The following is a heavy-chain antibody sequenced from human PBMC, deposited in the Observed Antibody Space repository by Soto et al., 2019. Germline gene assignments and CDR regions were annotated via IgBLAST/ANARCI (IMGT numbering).Heavy chain of an antibody. CDR3: AKPPRRIAARPSYFDY. Sequence: GGSLRLSCAASGFTFSSYAMSWVRQAPGKGLEWVSAISGSGCSTYYADSVKGRFTISRDNSKNTLYLQMNSLRAEDTAVYYCAKPPRRIAARPSYFDYWGQGTLVTVSS. J-gene: IGHJ4*02. D-gene: IGHD6-6*01. CDR1: GFTFSSYA. V-gene: IGHV3-23*01. CDR2: ISGSGCST.